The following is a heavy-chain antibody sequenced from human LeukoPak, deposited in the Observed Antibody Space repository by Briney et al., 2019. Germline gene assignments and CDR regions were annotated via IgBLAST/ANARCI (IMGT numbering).Heavy chain of an antibody. D-gene: IGHD1-14*01. CDR2: IWYDGSNK. V-gene: IGHV3-30*02. CDR3: AKDPTGVTGFHFDY. CDR1: GFTFSSYG. J-gene: IGHJ4*02. Sequence: GGSLRLSCAASGFTFSSYGMHWVRQAPGKGLEWVAVIWYDGSNKYYADSVKGRFTISRDNSKNTLYLQMNSLRAEDTAVYYCAKDPTGVTGFHFDYWGQGTLVTVSS.